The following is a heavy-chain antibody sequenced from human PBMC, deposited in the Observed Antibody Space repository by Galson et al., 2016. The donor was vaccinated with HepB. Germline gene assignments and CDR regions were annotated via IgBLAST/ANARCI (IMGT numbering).Heavy chain of an antibody. CDR2: IWSDGGNK. Sequence: SLRLSCAASGFSFSSYGMHWVRQAPGKGLEWVAVIWSDGGNKLYVDSVKGRFTISRDNSENTVSLQMDSLRVEDTGRCYCAREGVDGTTTYFDLWGQGTVVTVSS. J-gene: IGHJ4*02. D-gene: IGHD1-7*01. V-gene: IGHV3-33*01. CDR3: AREGVDGTTTYFDL. CDR1: GFSFSSYG.